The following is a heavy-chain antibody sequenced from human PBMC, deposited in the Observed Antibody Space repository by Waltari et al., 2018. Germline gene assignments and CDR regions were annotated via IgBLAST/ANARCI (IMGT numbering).Heavy chain of an antibody. J-gene: IGHJ4*02. CDR1: GDSMTSSYW. V-gene: IGHV4-4*02. D-gene: IGHD2-15*01. CDR2: VHGSGKT. CDR3: ARDRGRGLYLDS. Sequence: QLQLQESGPGLVKPSGTLSLPCAVCGDSMTSSYWWSWVRQPPGKALEWMGQVHGSGKTNYNPSFASRVTISLDTYNKQFSLKVTSATAADTAVYYCARDRGRGLYLDSWGPGTLVTVSP.